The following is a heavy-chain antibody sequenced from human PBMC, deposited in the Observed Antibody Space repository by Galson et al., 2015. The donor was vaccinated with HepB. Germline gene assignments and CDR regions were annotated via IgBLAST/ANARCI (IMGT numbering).Heavy chain of an antibody. D-gene: IGHD3-16*01. CDR3: AKGGDTMGGGYMDV. V-gene: IGHV3-30*18. CDR1: GFTFSSYG. Sequence: SLRLSCAASGFTFSSYGMHWVRQAPGKGLEWVAVISYDGSNKYYADSVKGRFTISRDNSKNTLYLQMNNLRAEDTAVYYCAKGGDTMGGGYMDVWGKGTTVTVSS. J-gene: IGHJ6*03. CDR2: ISYDGSNK.